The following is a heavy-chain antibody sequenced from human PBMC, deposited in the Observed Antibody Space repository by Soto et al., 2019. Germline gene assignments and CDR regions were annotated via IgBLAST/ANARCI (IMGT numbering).Heavy chain of an antibody. CDR1: GFTFSSYG. CDR2: ISYDGSNK. Sequence: VQLVESGGGVVQPGRSLRLSCAASGFTFSSYGMHWVRQAPGKGLEWVAVISYDGSNKYYADSVKGRFTISRDNSKNTLYLQMNSLRAEDTAVYYCAKDVRIGRHYYYYGMDVWGQGTTVTVSS. V-gene: IGHV3-30*18. J-gene: IGHJ6*02. CDR3: AKDVRIGRHYYYYGMDV.